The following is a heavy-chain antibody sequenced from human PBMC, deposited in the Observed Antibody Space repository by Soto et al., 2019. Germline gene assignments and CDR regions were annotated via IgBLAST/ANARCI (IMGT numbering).Heavy chain of an antibody. CDR2: IYRGGGT. CDR1: GLSVTANY. CDR3: ARRDDSETFDI. V-gene: IGHV3-53*01. Sequence: EVHLVESGGGLIQPGWSLRLICAASGLSVTANYMTWVRQAPGKGLEWLSIIYRGGGTYYADSLKGRAIISRDGSRNMVFLQMNSLTAEDAGVYYCARRDDSETFDIWGRGTVVNVSS. J-gene: IGHJ3*02. D-gene: IGHD5-18*01.